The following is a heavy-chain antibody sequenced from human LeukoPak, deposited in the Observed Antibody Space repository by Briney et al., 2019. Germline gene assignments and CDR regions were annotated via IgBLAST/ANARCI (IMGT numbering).Heavy chain of an antibody. CDR1: GGTFSSYA. CDR3: ARGWLAETTVVTPYNY. D-gene: IGHD2-21*02. J-gene: IGHJ4*02. V-gene: IGHV1-69*13. Sequence: GASVNVSCKASGGTFSSYAISWVRQAPGQGLEWMGGITPIFRTPNYAQKFQGRVTITAVESMSTAYMELSSLRSEDTAVYYCARGWLAETTVVTPYNYWGQGTLVTVSS. CDR2: ITPIFRTP.